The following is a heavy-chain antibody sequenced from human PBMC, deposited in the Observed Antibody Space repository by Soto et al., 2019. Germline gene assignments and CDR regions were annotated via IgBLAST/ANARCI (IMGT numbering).Heavy chain of an antibody. J-gene: IGHJ1*01. Sequence: GGSLRLSCTASGFTFGDYAMSWVRQAPGKGLEWVGFIRSKAYGGTTEYAASVKGRFTISRDNSKNTLYLQMNSLRAEDTAVYYCAKEGHYDSSGYYYLEYFQHWGQGTLVTVSS. CDR3: AKEGHYDSSGYYYLEYFQH. CDR2: IRSKAYGGTT. CDR1: GFTFGDYA. D-gene: IGHD3-22*01. V-gene: IGHV3-49*04.